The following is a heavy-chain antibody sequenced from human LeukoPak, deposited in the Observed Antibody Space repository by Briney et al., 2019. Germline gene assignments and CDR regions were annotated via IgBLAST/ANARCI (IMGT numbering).Heavy chain of an antibody. CDR1: GFTFTGYY. J-gene: IGHJ4*02. CDR2: INPNTGDI. D-gene: IGHD2-8*02. V-gene: IGHV1-2*02. Sequence: ASLKLSCEASGFTFTGYYMHWVRQAPGQGLEWMGWINPNTGDINYAQKFQGRVTMTRDTSISTAYMELSRLKSDDTAVYSCARDTSGSDGYWGSDYWGQGTLVTVSS. CDR3: ARDTSGSDGYWGSDY.